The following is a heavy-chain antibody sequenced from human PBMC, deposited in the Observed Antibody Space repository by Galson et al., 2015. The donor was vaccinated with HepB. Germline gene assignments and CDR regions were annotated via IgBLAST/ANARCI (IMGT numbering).Heavy chain of an antibody. J-gene: IGHJ4*02. Sequence: LRLSCAAPGFSLNRYWMLCVRQAPGKGLEWVAAISGSGGSTYYADSVKGRFTISRDNSKNTLYLQMNSLRTEDTAVYYCAQGATSDYWGQGTLVTVSS. CDR1: GFSLNRYW. D-gene: IGHD1-26*01. V-gene: IGHV3-23*01. CDR2: ISGSGGST. CDR3: AQGATSDY.